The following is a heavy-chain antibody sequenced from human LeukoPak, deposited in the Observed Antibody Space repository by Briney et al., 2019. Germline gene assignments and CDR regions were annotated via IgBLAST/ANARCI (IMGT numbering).Heavy chain of an antibody. Sequence: SATLSLTCTVSSGSLGSYYWNWLRQPAGKGLEWIGHIYTSGSTNYNPSLKSRVTMSVDTSKNQFSLKLNSVTAADTAFYYCAREYSSSSGKALDYWGQGTLVTVSS. CDR3: AREYSSSSGKALDY. CDR2: IYTSGST. CDR1: SGSLGSYY. J-gene: IGHJ4*02. V-gene: IGHV4-4*07. D-gene: IGHD6-6*01.